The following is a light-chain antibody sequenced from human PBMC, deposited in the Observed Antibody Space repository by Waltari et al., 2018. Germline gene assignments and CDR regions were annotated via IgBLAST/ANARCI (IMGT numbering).Light chain of an antibody. J-gene: IGKJ5*01. CDR1: QSVNLN. V-gene: IGKV3-15*01. CDR3: QQYNNWPPIT. Sequence: EIVMTKSPATLSVSPGERANPSCRASQSVNLNLAWYQQKLGQAPRLLIYGASTRAAGIPARFSGSGSGTEFTLTISSLQSEDFAVYYCQQYNNWPPITFGQGTRLEIK. CDR2: GAS.